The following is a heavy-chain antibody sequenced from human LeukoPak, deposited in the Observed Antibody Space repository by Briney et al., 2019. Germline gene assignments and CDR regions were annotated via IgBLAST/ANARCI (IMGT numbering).Heavy chain of an antibody. J-gene: IGHJ4*02. V-gene: IGHV1-2*06. CDR1: GYTFTGYY. Sequence: GASVKVSCKASGYTFTGYYMHWVRQAPGQGLEWMGRINPNSGGTNYAQKFRGRVTMTRDTSISTAYMELSRLRSDDTAVYYCARDLGYSYGYGNSNFDYWGQGTLVTVSS. CDR2: INPNSGGT. CDR3: ARDLGYSYGYGNSNFDY. D-gene: IGHD5-18*01.